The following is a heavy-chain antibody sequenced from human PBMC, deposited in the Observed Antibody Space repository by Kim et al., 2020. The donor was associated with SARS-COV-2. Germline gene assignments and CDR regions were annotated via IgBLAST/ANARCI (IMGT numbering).Heavy chain of an antibody. CDR2: FRGGSTTVI. CDR1: GFTVSAYS. Sequence: GGSLRLSCTGSGFTVSAYSMNWVRQAPGKGLEWISYFRGGSTTVIKYADPVRGRFTMLRDNAKSSVYLQLNSLTDEDTDIYYCAREISNSYSHDTFDMWGQGTMVIVPS. V-gene: IGHV3-48*02. CDR3: AREISNSYSHDTFDM. J-gene: IGHJ3*02. D-gene: IGHD5-18*01.